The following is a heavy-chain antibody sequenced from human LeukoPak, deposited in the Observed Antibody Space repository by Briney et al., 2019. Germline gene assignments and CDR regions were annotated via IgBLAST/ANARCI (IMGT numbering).Heavy chain of an antibody. Sequence: GGSLRLSCAASGFTFSDYYMSWIRQAPGKGLEWVSYISSSGSTIYYADSVKGRFTISRDNSKNTLYLQMNSLRAEDTAVYYCASNGGIIAASTWGQGTLVTVSS. D-gene: IGHD6-25*01. CDR1: GFTFSDYY. V-gene: IGHV3-11*04. CDR2: ISSSGSTI. J-gene: IGHJ5*02. CDR3: ASNGGIIAAST.